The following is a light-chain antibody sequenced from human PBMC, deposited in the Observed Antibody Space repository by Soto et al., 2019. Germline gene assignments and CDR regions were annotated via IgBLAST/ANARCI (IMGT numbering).Light chain of an antibody. CDR1: QSISDY. Sequence: DIQMTQSPSSLSASVGDRVTITCRASQSISDYLNWYQQKPGKAPKVLIYGESSLQSGVPPRFSGSGSVTDFTLTISSLRPEDFATYYCQQTYSIPLTFGGGTKVEIK. V-gene: IGKV1-39*01. CDR3: QQTYSIPLT. CDR2: GES. J-gene: IGKJ4*01.